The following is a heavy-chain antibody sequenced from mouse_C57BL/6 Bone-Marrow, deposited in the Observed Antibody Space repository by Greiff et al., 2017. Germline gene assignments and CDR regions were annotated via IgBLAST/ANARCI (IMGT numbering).Heavy chain of an antibody. Sequence: QVQLQQPGAELVMPGASVKLSCKASGYTFTSYWMHWVKQRPGQGLEWIGEIDPSDSYTNYNQKFKGKSTLTVDKSSSTAYMQLSSLTSEDSAVYYGARWYYGNYYARDYWGQGTSVTVSS. J-gene: IGHJ4*01. D-gene: IGHD2-1*01. CDR3: ARWYYGNYYARDY. V-gene: IGHV1-69*01. CDR1: GYTFTSYW. CDR2: IDPSDSYT.